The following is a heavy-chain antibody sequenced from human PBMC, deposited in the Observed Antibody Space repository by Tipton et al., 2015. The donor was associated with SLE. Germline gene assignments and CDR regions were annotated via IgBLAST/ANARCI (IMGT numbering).Heavy chain of an antibody. V-gene: IGHV4-34*01. CDR1: GGSFSGYY. CDR2: INHSGST. J-gene: IGHJ4*02. CDR3: AREGRLPFDY. Sequence: GLVKPSETLSLTCAVYGGSFSGYYWTWIRQPPGKGLEWIGEINHSGSTNYNPSLKSRITISVDTSKNQFSLKLSSVTAADTAVYYCAREGRLPFDYWGQGTLVTVSS.